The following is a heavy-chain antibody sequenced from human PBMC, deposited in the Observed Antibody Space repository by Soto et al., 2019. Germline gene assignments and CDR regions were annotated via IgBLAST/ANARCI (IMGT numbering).Heavy chain of an antibody. J-gene: IGHJ6*03. Sequence: GGSLRLSCAASGFTFSSYSMNWVRQAPGKGLEWVSSISSSSSYIYYADSVKGRFTISRDNAKNSLYLQMNSLRAEDTAVYYCPRDPEEWLFSGRYYYYYMDVWGKGTTVTVSS. CDR3: PRDPEEWLFSGRYYYYYMDV. V-gene: IGHV3-21*01. CDR1: GFTFSSYS. D-gene: IGHD3-3*01. CDR2: ISSSSSYI.